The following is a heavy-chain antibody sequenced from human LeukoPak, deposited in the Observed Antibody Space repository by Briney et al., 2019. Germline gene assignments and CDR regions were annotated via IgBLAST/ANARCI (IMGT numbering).Heavy chain of an antibody. Sequence: GASRRLPCASSGFTFSIYSMNWERPAPGKGLEWVSSISSSSSYIYYAASVKWRVTMSRDNAKNSLYLQMNSLRAEDTAVYYCATKQYYDLWSGPLNYFDYWGKGTLVTGSS. CDR3: ATKQYYDLWSGPLNYFDY. J-gene: IGHJ4*02. D-gene: IGHD3-3*01. CDR2: ISSSSSYI. V-gene: IGHV3-21*01. CDR1: GFTFSIYS.